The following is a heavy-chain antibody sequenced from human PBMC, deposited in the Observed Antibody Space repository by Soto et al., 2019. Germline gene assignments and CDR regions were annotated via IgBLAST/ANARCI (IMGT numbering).Heavy chain of an antibody. Sequence: QVQLQESGPGLVKPSQTLFLTCTVSGGSISSGGYYWSWIRQHPGKGLEWIGYIYYSGSTYYNPSLKSRVTISVDTSKNQFSLKLSSVTAADTAVHYCARSHGSGSYDYWGQGTLVTVSS. CDR1: GGSISSGGYY. CDR2: IYYSGST. CDR3: ARSHGSGSYDY. J-gene: IGHJ4*02. D-gene: IGHD3-10*01. V-gene: IGHV4-31*03.